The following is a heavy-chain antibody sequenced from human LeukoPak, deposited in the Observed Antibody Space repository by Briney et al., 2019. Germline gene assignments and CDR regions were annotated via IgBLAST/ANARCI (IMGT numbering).Heavy chain of an antibody. CDR2: IKQDGSEK. CDR1: GFTFSSYA. CDR3: ARVYSPYYFDY. V-gene: IGHV3-7*04. Sequence: GGSLRLSCAASGFTFSSYAMSWVRQAPGKGLEWVANIKQDGSEKYYVDSVKGRFTISRDNAKNSLYLQMNSLRAEDTAVYYCARVYSPYYFDYWGQGTLVIVSS. D-gene: IGHD2-21*01. J-gene: IGHJ4*02.